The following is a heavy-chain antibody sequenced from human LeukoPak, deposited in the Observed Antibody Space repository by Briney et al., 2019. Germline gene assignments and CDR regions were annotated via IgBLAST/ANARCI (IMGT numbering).Heavy chain of an antibody. CDR3: ARDVGEYCSSTNCYASDY. CDR1: GYTFTGYY. Sequence: AASVKVSCKASGYTFTGYYVHWVRQAPGQGLEWMGWINPNSAGTNYAQKFQGRVTMTRDTSISTAYMELSRLRSDDTAVYYCARDVGEYCSSTNCYASDYWGQGTLVTVSS. V-gene: IGHV1-2*02. CDR2: INPNSAGT. D-gene: IGHD2-2*01. J-gene: IGHJ4*02.